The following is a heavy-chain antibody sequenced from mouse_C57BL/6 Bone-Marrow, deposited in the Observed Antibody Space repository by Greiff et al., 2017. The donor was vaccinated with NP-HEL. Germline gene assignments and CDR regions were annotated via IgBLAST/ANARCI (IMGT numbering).Heavy chain of an antibody. J-gene: IGHJ4*01. V-gene: IGHV1-53*01. CDR2: INPSNGGT. CDR1: GYTFTRYC. Sequence: QVQLQQPGTELVKPGASVKLSCKASGYTFTRYCLHLVQQLPGPGLEWIGNINPSNGGTNYNEKFKSKATLTVDKSSSTAYMQLSSLTSEDAAVYYCARKGDGSDAMDYWGQGTSVTVSS. CDR3: ARKGDGSDAMDY. D-gene: IGHD1-1*01.